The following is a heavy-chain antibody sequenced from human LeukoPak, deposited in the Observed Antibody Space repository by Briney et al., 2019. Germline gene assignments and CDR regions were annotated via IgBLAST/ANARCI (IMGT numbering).Heavy chain of an antibody. V-gene: IGHV3-7*01. CDR1: GFTFRNCW. D-gene: IGHD4-17*01. Sequence: GRSLRLSCAASGFTFRNCWMSWVRQAPGKGLEWVANIREDGRETFYVDSVKGRFTISRDNAKDSLDLEMNSLRAEDAALYYCARVPTVTGRCHWYFDLWGRGTLVTVSS. CDR3: ARVPTVTGRCHWYFDL. J-gene: IGHJ2*01. CDR2: IREDGRET.